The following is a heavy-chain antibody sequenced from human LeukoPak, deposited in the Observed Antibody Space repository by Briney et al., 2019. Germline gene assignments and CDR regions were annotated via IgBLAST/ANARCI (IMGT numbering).Heavy chain of an antibody. CDR3: ARGHEYSTRYYFDY. Sequence: ASVKVSCKASGYTFTGYYMHWVRQAPGQGLEWMGWISAYNGNTNYAQKLQGRVTMTTDTSTSTAYMELRSLRSDDTAVYYCARGHEYSTRYYFDYWGQGTLVTVSS. J-gene: IGHJ4*02. CDR2: ISAYNGNT. CDR1: GYTFTGYY. D-gene: IGHD6-6*01. V-gene: IGHV1-18*04.